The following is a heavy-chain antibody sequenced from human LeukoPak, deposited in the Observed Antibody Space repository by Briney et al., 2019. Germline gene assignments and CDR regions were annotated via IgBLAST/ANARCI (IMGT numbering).Heavy chain of an antibody. Sequence: PGGSLRLSCAACGFTFSSYWMSWVRQAPGKGLEWVANIKQDGSEKYYVDSVKGRFTISRDNAKNSLYLQMNSLRAEDTAVYYCARATHRVVADYFDYWGQGTLVTVSS. CDR1: GFTFSSYW. CDR2: IKQDGSEK. V-gene: IGHV3-7*01. CDR3: ARATHRVVADYFDY. D-gene: IGHD2-15*01. J-gene: IGHJ4*02.